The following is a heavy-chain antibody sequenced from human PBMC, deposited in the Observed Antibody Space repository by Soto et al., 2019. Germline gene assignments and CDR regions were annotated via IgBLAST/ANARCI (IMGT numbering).Heavy chain of an antibody. V-gene: IGHV1-18*04. CDR2: ISAYNGNT. CDR1: GYTFTSYG. D-gene: IGHD5-12*01. J-gene: IGHJ6*02. CDR3: AREWLRGRGSWGGGGMDV. Sequence: QVPLVQSGAEVKKPGASVKVSCKASGYTFTSYGISWVRQAPGQGLEWMGWISAYNGNTNYAQKLQSRVTINAGTSTSTAYMQRRSLRSDDTAVYYCAREWLRGRGSWGGGGMDVWGQGTTVTVSS.